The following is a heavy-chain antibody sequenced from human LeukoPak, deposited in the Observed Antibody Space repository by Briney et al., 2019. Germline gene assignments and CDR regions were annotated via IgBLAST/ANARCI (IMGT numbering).Heavy chain of an antibody. CDR2: ISSSGSTI. D-gene: IGHD3-10*02. CDR1: GFTFSSYS. Sequence: GGSLRLSCAASGFTFSSYSMNWVRQAPGKGLEWVSYISSSGSTIYYADSVKGRFTISRDNAKNSLYLQMNSLRAEDTAVYYCAEHGITMIGGVWGKGTTVTISS. CDR3: AEHGITMIGGV. V-gene: IGHV3-48*04. J-gene: IGHJ6*04.